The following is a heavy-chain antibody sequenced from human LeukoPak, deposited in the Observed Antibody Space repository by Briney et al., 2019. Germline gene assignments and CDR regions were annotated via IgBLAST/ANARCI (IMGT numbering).Heavy chain of an antibody. CDR1: ELIFTREY. Sequence: PGGSLRLSCEVPELIFTREYMTWVRQSPGKGLEWLSTSHPSDTTYYAESVKGRLSVSRDHSKKTLYLQMKSLTAEDTAMYYCLPLRGGVGDTGFLDHWGQGIPVTVSS. CDR3: LPLRGGVGDTGFLDH. V-gene: IGHV3-53*01. D-gene: IGHD1-26*01. CDR2: SHPSDTT. J-gene: IGHJ4*02.